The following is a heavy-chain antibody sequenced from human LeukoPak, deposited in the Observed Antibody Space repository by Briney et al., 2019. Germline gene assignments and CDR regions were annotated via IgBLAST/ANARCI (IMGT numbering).Heavy chain of an antibody. CDR1: GGSFSGYY. V-gene: IGHV4-34*01. CDR3: ARGAYDFWSGYYRNWFDP. J-gene: IGHJ5*02. Sequence: SETLSLTCAVYGGSFSGYYWSWIRQPPGKGLEWIGEINHSGSTNYNPSLKSRVTISVDTSKNQFSLKLSSVTAADTAMYYCARGAYDFWSGYYRNWFDPWGQGTLVTVSS. CDR2: INHSGST. D-gene: IGHD3-3*01.